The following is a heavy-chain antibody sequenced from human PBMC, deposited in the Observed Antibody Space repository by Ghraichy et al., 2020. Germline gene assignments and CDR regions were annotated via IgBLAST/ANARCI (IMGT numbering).Heavy chain of an antibody. CDR3: VKEKFTSGWFFDY. D-gene: IGHD6-13*01. V-gene: IGHV3-64D*06. CDR2: LSSNGNST. J-gene: IGHJ4*02. Sequence: GGSLRLSCSASGFSFGSYSMHWVRQAPGKGLQYVSTLSSNGNSTYYVDSVKGRFTISRDISKNTLYLQMSSLRAEDTAIYYCVKEKFTSGWFFDYWGQGTVFTVSS. CDR1: GFSFGSYS.